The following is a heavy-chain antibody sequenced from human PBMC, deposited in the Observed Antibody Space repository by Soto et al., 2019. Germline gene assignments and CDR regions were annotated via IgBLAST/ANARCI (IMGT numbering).Heavy chain of an antibody. V-gene: IGHV4-39*01. CDR3: ARHGSN. Sequence: TLSLTCTVSVVSISNSSYYWGWIRRPPGKGLEWIGTIYYSGITYYNPSLKSRVTISVDTSKNQFSLKLTSVTAADTAVYYCARHGSNWGQGALVTVSS. CDR2: IYYSGIT. J-gene: IGHJ4*02. CDR1: VVSISNSSYY.